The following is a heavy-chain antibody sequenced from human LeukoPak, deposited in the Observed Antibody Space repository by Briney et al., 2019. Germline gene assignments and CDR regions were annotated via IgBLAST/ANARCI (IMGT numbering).Heavy chain of an antibody. CDR1: GFTFSSYW. CDR2: INSDGSST. CDR3: ASLASSGWYRGAFDI. J-gene: IGHJ3*02. V-gene: IGHV3-74*01. D-gene: IGHD6-19*01. Sequence: GGSLRLSCAASGFTFSSYWMHWVRQAPGKGLVWVSRINSDGSSTSYADSVKGRFTISRDNAKNTLYLQMSSLRAEDTAVYYCASLASSGWYRGAFDIWGQGTMVTVSS.